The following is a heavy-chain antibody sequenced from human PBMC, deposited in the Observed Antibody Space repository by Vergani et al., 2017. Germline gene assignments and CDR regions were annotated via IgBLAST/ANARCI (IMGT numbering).Heavy chain of an antibody. V-gene: IGHV3-48*03. Sequence: EVQLVESGGGLVQPGGSLRLSCAASGFTFSSYEMNWVRQAPGKGLEWVSYISSSGSTIYYADSVKGRFTISRDNAKNSLYLQMNSLRAEDTAVYYCAREWSTSCYYYYYYGMDVWGQGTTVTVSS. CDR3: AREWSTSCYYYYYYGMDV. CDR1: GFTFSSYE. J-gene: IGHJ6*02. D-gene: IGHD2-2*01. CDR2: ISSSGSTI.